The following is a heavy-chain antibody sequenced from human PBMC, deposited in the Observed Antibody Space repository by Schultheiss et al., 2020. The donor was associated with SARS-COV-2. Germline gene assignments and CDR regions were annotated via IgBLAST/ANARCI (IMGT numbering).Heavy chain of an antibody. J-gene: IGHJ4*02. D-gene: IGHD3-10*01. CDR2: IYNNVGT. V-gene: IGHV4-31*03. CDR3: VRLPSRGITTGGTVDY. Sequence: SETLSLTCTVSGASIGSGHYYWTWIRQHPGKGLEWIGYIYNNVGTYYNPSLKSRVTISVDTSRNQFSLRLISMTAADTAVYYCVRLPSRGITTGGTVDYWGQGTLVTVSS. CDR1: GASIGSGHYY.